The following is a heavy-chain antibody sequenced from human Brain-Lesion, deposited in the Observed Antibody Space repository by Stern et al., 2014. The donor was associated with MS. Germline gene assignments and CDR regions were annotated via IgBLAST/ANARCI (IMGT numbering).Heavy chain of an antibody. CDR3: ATLSPGAGGNYYRHFDY. V-gene: IGHV1-24*01. Sequence: HVQLGQSGAEVKKPGASVKVSCKVSGYTLTELSMHWVRQAPRKGLEWMGGFDPEDGETIYAQKFQGRVTMTEDTSTDTAYMELSSLRSEDTAVYYCATLSPGAGGNYYRHFDYWGQGTLVTVSS. CDR2: FDPEDGET. D-gene: IGHD1-26*01. CDR1: GYTLTELS. J-gene: IGHJ4*02.